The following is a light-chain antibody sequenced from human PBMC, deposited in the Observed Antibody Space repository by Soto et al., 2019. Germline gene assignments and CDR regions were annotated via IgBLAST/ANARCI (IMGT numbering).Light chain of an antibody. V-gene: IGKV3-20*01. CDR2: GAS. J-gene: IGKJ1*01. CDR3: QQYGRSSWT. Sequence: ETVMAQSPGTLYLSPGERATLSCRTSQSVSINDLAWYQQKPGQAPRLLIYGASIRATGIPDRFSGSGSGTDFTLTISRLEPEDFAVYYCQQYGRSSWTFGQGTKVDIK. CDR1: QSVSIND.